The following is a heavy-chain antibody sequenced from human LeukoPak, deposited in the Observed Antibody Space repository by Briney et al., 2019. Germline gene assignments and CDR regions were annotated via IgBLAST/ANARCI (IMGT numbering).Heavy chain of an antibody. CDR2: ISCDGSNK. CDR3: VKGDSNGWY. D-gene: IGHD6-19*01. Sequence: PGRSLRLSCAASGFTFSSYGMHWVRQAPGKGLERVAVISCDGSNKYYADSVKGRFTISRDNSKNTLYLQMNSLRAEDTAVYYCVKGDSNGWYWGQGTLVTVSS. V-gene: IGHV3-30*18. J-gene: IGHJ4*02. CDR1: GFTFSSYG.